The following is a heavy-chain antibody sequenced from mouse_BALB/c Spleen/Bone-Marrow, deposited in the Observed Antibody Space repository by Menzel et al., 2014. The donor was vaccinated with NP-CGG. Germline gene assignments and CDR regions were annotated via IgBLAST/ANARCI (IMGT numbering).Heavy chain of an antibody. V-gene: IGHV14-3*02. CDR3: AEDGAY. CDR1: GFNIKDTY. J-gene: IGHJ3*01. CDR2: IDPANGNT. Sequence: EVQLVESGAELVKPGASVKLSCTASGFNIKDTYMHWVKQRPEQGLEWIGRIDPANGNTKYDPKFQGKATITADTSSNTAYLQLSSLTSEDTAVYYCAEDGAYWGQGTLVTVSA.